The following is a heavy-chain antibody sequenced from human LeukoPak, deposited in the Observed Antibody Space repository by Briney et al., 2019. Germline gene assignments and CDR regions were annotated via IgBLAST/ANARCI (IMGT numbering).Heavy chain of an antibody. CDR2: IYHSGST. D-gene: IGHD3-22*01. CDR1: GYSISSGYY. J-gene: IGHJ4*02. CDR3: ARERYYYDSSGRPY. V-gene: IGHV4-38-2*02. Sequence: PSETLSLTCAVSGYSISSGYYWGWIRQPPGKGLEWIGSIYHSGSTYYNPSLKSRVTISVDTSENQFSLKLSSVTAADTAVYYCARERYYYDSSGRPYWGQGTLVTVSS.